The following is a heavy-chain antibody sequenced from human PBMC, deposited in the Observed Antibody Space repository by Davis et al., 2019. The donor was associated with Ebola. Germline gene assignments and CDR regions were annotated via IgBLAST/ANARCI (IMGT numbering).Heavy chain of an antibody. Sequence: GESLKISCSASGFTFSTYVMHWVRQAPGKGLEYVSAISSNGGITYYADSVKGRFTISRDNSKNTLYLQMNSLRAEDTAVYYCARNYGDYWVDYWGQGTLVTVSS. V-gene: IGHV3-64*04. D-gene: IGHD4-17*01. J-gene: IGHJ4*02. CDR2: ISSNGGIT. CDR3: ARNYGDYWVDY. CDR1: GFTFSTYV.